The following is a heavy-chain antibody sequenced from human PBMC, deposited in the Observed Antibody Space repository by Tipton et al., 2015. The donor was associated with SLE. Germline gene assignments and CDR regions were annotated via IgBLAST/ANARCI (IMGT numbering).Heavy chain of an antibody. Sequence: TLSLTCTVSGGSISSGSHYWSWIRQPPGKGLEWIGYIYYSGSTNYNPSLKSRVTISVDTSKNQFSLKLSSVTAADTAVYYCARSSDWQQPFDYWGQGTLVTVSS. CDR1: GGSISSGSHY. V-gene: IGHV4-61*01. D-gene: IGHD6-13*01. J-gene: IGHJ4*02. CDR2: IYYSGST. CDR3: ARSSDWQQPFDY.